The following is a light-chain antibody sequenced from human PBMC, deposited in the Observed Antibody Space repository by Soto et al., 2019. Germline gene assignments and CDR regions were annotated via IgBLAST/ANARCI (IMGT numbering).Light chain of an antibody. V-gene: IGLV2-11*01. J-gene: IGLJ1*01. CDR1: SSDVGGYNY. Sequence: QAALTQPRSVSESPGQAVTISCTGSSSDVGGYNYVSWYQQQPGKAPKLMIYDVAIRLSGVSNRFSGSKSGNTASLTISGLQAEDDADYYCCSYAGTYTFFVFGTGTKVTGL. CDR2: DVA. CDR3: CSYAGTYTFFV.